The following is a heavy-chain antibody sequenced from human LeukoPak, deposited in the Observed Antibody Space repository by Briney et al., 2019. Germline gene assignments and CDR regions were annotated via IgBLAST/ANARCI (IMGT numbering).Heavy chain of an antibody. CDR1: GYTFAGYY. V-gene: IGHV1-2*02. CDR2: INPNSGGT. CDR3: ASFRDGYDNLGFFY. D-gene: IGHD5-24*01. Sequence: GASVKVSCKASGYTFAGYYMHWVRQAPGQGLEWMGWINPNSGGTNYAQKFQGRVTMTRDTAISTAYMELSRLRSDDTAVYYCASFRDGYDNLGFFYWGQGTLVTVSS. J-gene: IGHJ4*02.